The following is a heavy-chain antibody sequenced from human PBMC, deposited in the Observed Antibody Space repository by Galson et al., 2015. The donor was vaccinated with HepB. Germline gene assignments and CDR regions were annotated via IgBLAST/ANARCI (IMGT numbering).Heavy chain of an antibody. Sequence: SVKVSCKVSGYTLTELSMHWVRQAPGKGLEWMGGFDPEDGVAVYAQKFQGRVTMTEDTSTGTAYMELSSLRSEDTAVYYCTTEPLRTIHAFDFWGQGTMVTVSS. D-gene: IGHD3-3*01. J-gene: IGHJ3*01. CDR2: FDPEDGVA. CDR3: TTEPLRTIHAFDF. CDR1: GYTLTELS. V-gene: IGHV1-24*01.